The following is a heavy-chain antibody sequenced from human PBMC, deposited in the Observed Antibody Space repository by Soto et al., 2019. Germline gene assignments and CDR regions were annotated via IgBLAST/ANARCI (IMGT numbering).Heavy chain of an antibody. J-gene: IGHJ6*02. CDR3: AGQHPDHPSYKCADF. CDR2: IYYGGNS. CDR1: GGSISTSGFY. Sequence: SETLSLTCTVSGGSISTSGFYWGWIRQPPGKGPEYIGSIYYGGNSYYNPSLESRVALSVDTSRNQFSLKLRSVTAADTAVYYCAGQHPDHPSYKCADFCGQGTALTGSS. D-gene: IGHD1-1*01. V-gene: IGHV4-39*01.